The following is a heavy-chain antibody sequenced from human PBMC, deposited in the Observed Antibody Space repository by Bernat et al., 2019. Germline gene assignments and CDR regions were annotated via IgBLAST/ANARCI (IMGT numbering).Heavy chain of an antibody. V-gene: IGHV3-30-3*01. D-gene: IGHD2-8*01. CDR1: GFTFSSYA. CDR2: ISYDGSNK. CDR3: ASIVLMVYATDTAFDI. J-gene: IGHJ3*02. Sequence: QVQLVESGGGVVQPGRSLKLSFAASGFTFSSYAMHWVRQAPGKGLEWVAVISYDGSNKYYADSVKGRFTISRDNSKNTLYLQMNSLRAEDTAVYYCASIVLMVYATDTAFDIWGQGTMVTVSS.